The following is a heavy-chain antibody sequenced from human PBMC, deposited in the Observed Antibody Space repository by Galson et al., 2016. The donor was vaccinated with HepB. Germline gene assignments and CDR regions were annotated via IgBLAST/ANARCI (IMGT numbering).Heavy chain of an antibody. CDR1: GFIFSNFN. J-gene: IGHJ4*02. CDR2: ISAGSDFI. Sequence: SLRLSCAASGFIFSNFNMNWVRQAPGRRLEWVSSISAGSDFIYYRHSVKGRFTISRDNAENSLYLQMNTLNAEDTAVYYCTRGARTGYHFDFWGQGTLITVSS. CDR3: TRGARTGYHFDF. V-gene: IGHV3-21*01. D-gene: IGHD5-12*01.